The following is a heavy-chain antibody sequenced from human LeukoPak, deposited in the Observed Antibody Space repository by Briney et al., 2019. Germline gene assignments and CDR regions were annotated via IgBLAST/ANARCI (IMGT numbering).Heavy chain of an antibody. Sequence: PSQTLSLTCTVSGGSIISGDYYWSWIRQPPGKGLEWIGYIYYSGSTYYNPSLKSRVTISVDTSKNQFSLKLSSVTAADTAVYYCARYDSSGYYPDYWGQGTLVTVSS. D-gene: IGHD3-22*01. J-gene: IGHJ4*02. CDR3: ARYDSSGYYPDY. CDR1: GGSIISGDYY. V-gene: IGHV4-30-4*01. CDR2: IYYSGST.